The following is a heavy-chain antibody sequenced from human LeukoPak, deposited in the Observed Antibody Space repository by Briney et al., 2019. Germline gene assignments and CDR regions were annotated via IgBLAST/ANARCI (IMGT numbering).Heavy chain of an antibody. CDR2: IIPIFGTA. CDR3: ASGTDTAMGDYGMDV. Sequence: GASVKVSCKASGGTFSSYAISWVRQAPGQGLEWMGGIIPIFGTANYAQKFQGRVTITADKSTSTAYMELSSLRSEDTAVCYCASGTDTAMGDYGMDVWGKGTTVTVSS. CDR1: GGTFSSYA. D-gene: IGHD5-18*01. J-gene: IGHJ6*04. V-gene: IGHV1-69*06.